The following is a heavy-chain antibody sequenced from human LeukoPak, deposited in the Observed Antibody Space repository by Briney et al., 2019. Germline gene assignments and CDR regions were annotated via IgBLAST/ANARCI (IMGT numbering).Heavy chain of an antibody. CDR2: ITSDGST. CDR3: AREYMDV. Sequence: QPGGSLRLSCEASGLDFSNYGMSWVRQAPGKGLEWVSGITSDGSTYYADSVKGRFTISRDNSKNTLYLQMNSLRAEDRALYYCAREYMDVWGKGTMVTISS. V-gene: IGHV3-23*01. J-gene: IGHJ6*03. CDR1: GLDFSNYG.